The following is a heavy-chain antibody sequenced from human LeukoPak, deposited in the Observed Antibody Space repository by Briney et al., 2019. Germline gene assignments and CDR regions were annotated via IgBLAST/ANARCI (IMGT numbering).Heavy chain of an antibody. CDR1: GFTFSSYW. V-gene: IGHV3-7*03. D-gene: IGHD6-19*01. Sequence: GGSLRLSCAASGFTFSSYWMSWVRQAPGKGLEWVANIKQDGSEKYYVDSVKGRFTISRDNAENSLYLQMNSLRAEDTAVYYCAKAGLQYSSGWYVGIDYWGQGTLVTASS. J-gene: IGHJ4*02. CDR2: IKQDGSEK. CDR3: AKAGLQYSSGWYVGIDY.